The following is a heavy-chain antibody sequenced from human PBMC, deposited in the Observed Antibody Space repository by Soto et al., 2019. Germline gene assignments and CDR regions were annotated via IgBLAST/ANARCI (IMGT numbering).Heavy chain of an antibody. Sequence: GGSLRLSCAASGFTFDDYAMHWVRQAPGKGLEWVSGISWNSGSIGYADSVKGRFTISRDNAKNSLYLQMNSLRAEDTALYYCAKEYYYGSGSCIDYWGQGTLVTVSS. CDR3: AKEYYYGSGSCIDY. D-gene: IGHD3-10*01. V-gene: IGHV3-9*01. CDR2: ISWNSGSI. CDR1: GFTFDDYA. J-gene: IGHJ4*02.